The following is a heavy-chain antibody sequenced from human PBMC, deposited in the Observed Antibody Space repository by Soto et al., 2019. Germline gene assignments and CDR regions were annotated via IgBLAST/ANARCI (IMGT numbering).Heavy chain of an antibody. Sequence: ESLKISCKGSGYSFTSYWISWVRQMPGKGLEWMGRIDPSDSYTNYSPSFQGHVTISADKSISTAYLQWSSLKASDTAMYYCARHCSSTSCYIHNWLDPWGQGTLVTVSS. CDR3: ARHCSSTSCYIHNWLDP. CDR1: GYSFTSYW. D-gene: IGHD2-2*02. J-gene: IGHJ5*02. V-gene: IGHV5-10-1*01. CDR2: IDPSDSYT.